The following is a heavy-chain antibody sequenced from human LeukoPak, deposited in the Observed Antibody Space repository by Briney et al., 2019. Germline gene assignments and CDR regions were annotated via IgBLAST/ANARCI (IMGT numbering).Heavy chain of an antibody. CDR3: ARSGDNWFDP. D-gene: IGHD1-1*01. V-gene: IGHV4-39*07. CDR1: GGSISSSSYY. CDR2: IYYSGST. J-gene: IGHJ5*02. Sequence: SETLSLTCTVSGGSISSSSYYWGWIRQPPGKGLEWIGSIYYSGSTYYNPPLKSRVTISVDTSKNQFSLKLSSVTAADTAVYYCARSGDNWFDPWGQGTLVTVSS.